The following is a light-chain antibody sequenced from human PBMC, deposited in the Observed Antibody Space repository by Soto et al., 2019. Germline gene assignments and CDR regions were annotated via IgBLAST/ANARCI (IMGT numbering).Light chain of an antibody. CDR1: QSVLYSSNNKNY. V-gene: IGKV4-1*01. CDR3: QQYFRTPIT. J-gene: IGKJ4*01. Sequence: IVMTRSPDSLSLSLCARSTINCRSSQSVLYSSNNKNYLAWYQQKAGQPPRLLINWASTRDSGVPDRFSGSGSGTDFTLTISSLQAEDAAVYSCQQYFRTPITFGGGTKVDNK. CDR2: WAS.